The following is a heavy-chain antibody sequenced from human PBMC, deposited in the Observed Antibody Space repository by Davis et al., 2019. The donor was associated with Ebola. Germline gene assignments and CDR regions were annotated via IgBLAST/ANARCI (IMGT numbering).Heavy chain of an antibody. V-gene: IGHV4-59*01. J-gene: IGHJ3*01. D-gene: IGHD4-17*01. CDR2: IYYNGNT. Sequence: MPSETLSLTCTVSGGSISNYYWSWSRQSPGKGLEWIGYIYYNGNTDYNPSLTSRVTTSVDTSKNQFSLKLTSVTAADTAIYYCAREAGTVITGAFDVWGQGIMVTVSS. CDR3: AREAGTVITGAFDV. CDR1: GGSISNYY.